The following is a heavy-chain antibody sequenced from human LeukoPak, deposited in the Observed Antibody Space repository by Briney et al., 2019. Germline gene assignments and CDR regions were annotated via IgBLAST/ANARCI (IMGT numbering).Heavy chain of an antibody. Sequence: SETLSLTCAVYGGSFSGYYWSWIRQPPGKGLEWIGEINHSGSTNYNPSLKSRVTISVDTSKNQFSLKLSSVTAADTAVYYCARASQHRYCSGGRCHSARWFDPCGQGTLVTVSS. CDR3: ARASQHRYCSGGRCHSARWFDP. CDR1: GGSFSGYY. D-gene: IGHD2-15*01. J-gene: IGHJ5*02. V-gene: IGHV4-34*01. CDR2: INHSGST.